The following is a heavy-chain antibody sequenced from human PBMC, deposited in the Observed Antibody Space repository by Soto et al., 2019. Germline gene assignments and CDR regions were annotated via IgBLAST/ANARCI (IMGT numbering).Heavy chain of an antibody. CDR2: INHSGST. CDR1: GGSFSGYY. V-gene: IGHV4-34*01. J-gene: IGHJ6*02. CDR3: ARRSGFYYYYYGMDV. Sequence: ETLSLTCAVYGGSFSGYYWSWIRQPPGKGLEWIGEINHSGSTNYNPSLKSRVTISVDTSKNQFSLKLSSVTAADTAVYYCARRSGFYYYYYGMDVWGQGTTVTVSS. D-gene: IGHD3-22*01.